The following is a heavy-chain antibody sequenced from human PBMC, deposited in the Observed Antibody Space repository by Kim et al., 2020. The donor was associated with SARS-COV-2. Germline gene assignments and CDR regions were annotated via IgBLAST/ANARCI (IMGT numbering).Heavy chain of an antibody. Sequence: SETLSLTCAVYGGSFSGYYWSWIRQPPGKGLEWIGEINHSGSTNYNPSLKSRVTISVDTSKNQFSLKLSSVTAADTAVYYCARGKRGWFDPWGQGTLVTVSS. V-gene: IGHV4-34*01. CDR2: INHSGST. CDR3: ARGKRGWFDP. CDR1: GGSFSGYY. J-gene: IGHJ5*02.